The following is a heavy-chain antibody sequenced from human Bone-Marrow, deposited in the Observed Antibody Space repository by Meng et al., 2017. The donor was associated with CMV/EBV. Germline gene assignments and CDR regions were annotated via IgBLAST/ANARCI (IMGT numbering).Heavy chain of an antibody. CDR2: IYCDDDT. V-gene: IGHV2-5*02. Sequence: QLSLKESGPTLVKPTHTLTLPCTFSGFSLSTSGVGVGWNRQPPGKALEWLALIYCDDDTRYSPSLKSRLTITKDTSKNQVVLTMTNMDPVDTATYYCAHRPSGYSSSWFDYWGQGTLVTVSS. D-gene: IGHD6-13*01. CDR3: AHRPSGYSSSWFDY. CDR1: GFSLSTSGVG. J-gene: IGHJ4*02.